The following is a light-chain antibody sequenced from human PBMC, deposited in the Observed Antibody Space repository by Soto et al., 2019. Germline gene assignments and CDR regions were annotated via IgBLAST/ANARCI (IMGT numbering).Light chain of an antibody. CDR2: EDN. J-gene: IGLJ2*01. Sequence: NFMLTQPHSVSESPGKTVTISCTRGSGRFASNYVHWYQQRQGSAPTSVIFEDNRRPSGVPDRFSGSIDSSSNSASLTISGLKTEDEADYYCQSYDSNFHFVVFGGGTKLTVL. CDR1: SGRFASNY. CDR3: QSYDSNFHFVV. V-gene: IGLV6-57*04.